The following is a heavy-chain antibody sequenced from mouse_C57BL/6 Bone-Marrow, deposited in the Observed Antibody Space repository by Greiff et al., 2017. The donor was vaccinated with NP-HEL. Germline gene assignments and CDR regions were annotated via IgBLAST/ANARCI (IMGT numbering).Heavy chain of an antibody. CDR1: GYTFTSYG. D-gene: IGHD2-3*01. CDR2: IYPRSGNT. J-gene: IGHJ2*01. Sequence: QVQLQQSGAELARPGASVKLSCKASGYTFTSYGISWVKQRTGQGLEWIGEIYPRSGNTYYNEKFKGKATLTADKSSSTAYMELRSLTSEDSAVYFCARDGGWLLQLDYWGKGTTLTVSS. CDR3: ARDGGWLLQLDY. V-gene: IGHV1-81*01.